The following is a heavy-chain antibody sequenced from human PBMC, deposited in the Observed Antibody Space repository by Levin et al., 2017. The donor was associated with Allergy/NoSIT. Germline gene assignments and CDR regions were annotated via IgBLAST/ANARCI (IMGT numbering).Heavy chain of an antibody. V-gene: IGHV3-13*04. J-gene: IGHJ6*02. D-gene: IGHD6-13*01. Sequence: GESLKISCAASGFTFSSYDMHWVRQATGKGLEWVSAIGTAGDTYYPGSVKGRFTISRENAKNSLYLQMNSLRAGDTAVYYCARGSSWYGYYGMDVWGQGTTVTVSS. CDR2: IGTAGDT. CDR1: GFTFSSYD. CDR3: ARGSSWYGYYGMDV.